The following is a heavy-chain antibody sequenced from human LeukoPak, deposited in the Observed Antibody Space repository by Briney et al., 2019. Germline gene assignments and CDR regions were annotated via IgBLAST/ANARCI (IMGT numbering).Heavy chain of an antibody. CDR1: GYTYTSYG. CDR3: ARGRHYYYYYYMDV. V-gene: IGHV1-18*01. J-gene: IGHJ6*03. Sequence: ASVKVSCKASGYTYTSYGISWVRQAPGQGLEWMGWISAYNGNTNYAQKLQGRVTMTTDTSTSTAYMELRSLRSDDTAVYYCARGRHYYYYYYMDVWGKGTTVTVSS. CDR2: ISAYNGNT.